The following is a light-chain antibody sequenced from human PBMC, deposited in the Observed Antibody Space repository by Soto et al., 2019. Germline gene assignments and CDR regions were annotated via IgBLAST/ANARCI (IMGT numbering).Light chain of an antibody. Sequence: QSALTQPASVSGSPGQSITISCTGTSSDVGSYNLVSWYQQHPGKAPKLMIYEVSKRPSGVSNRFSGSKSGNTASLTISGLQAEDEADYYCCSYVGSITLVLGTGTKVTV. J-gene: IGLJ1*01. V-gene: IGLV2-23*02. CDR1: SSDVGSYNL. CDR2: EVS. CDR3: CSYVGSITLV.